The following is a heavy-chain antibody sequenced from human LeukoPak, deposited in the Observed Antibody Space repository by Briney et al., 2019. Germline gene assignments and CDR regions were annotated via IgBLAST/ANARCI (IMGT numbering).Heavy chain of an antibody. CDR2: INHSGSI. V-gene: IGHV4-4*02. Sequence: SETLSLTCTVSSGSISSTTWRSWVRQPPGKGLEWIGEINHSGSIYYNPSLKSRVTMSVDRSDNQFSLKLTAMTAADTAVYYRALGYHDVWERWGQGTLVTVSS. D-gene: IGHD3/OR15-3a*01. CDR1: SGSISSTTW. J-gene: IGHJ4*02. CDR3: ALGYHDVWER.